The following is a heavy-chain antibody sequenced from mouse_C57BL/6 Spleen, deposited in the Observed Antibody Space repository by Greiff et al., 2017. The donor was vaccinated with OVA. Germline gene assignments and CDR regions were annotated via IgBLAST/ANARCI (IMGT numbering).Heavy chain of an antibody. CDR2: INPNNGGT. J-gene: IGHJ4*01. D-gene: IGHD4-1*01. Sequence: EVQLQQSGPELVKPGASVKISCKASGYTFTDYYMNWVKQSHGKSLEWIGDINPNNGGTSYNQKFKGKATLTVDKSSSTAYMELRSLTSEDSAVYYCARFRTGTGYYAMDYWGQGTSVTVSS. CDR3: ARFRTGTGYYAMDY. V-gene: IGHV1-26*01. CDR1: GYTFTDYY.